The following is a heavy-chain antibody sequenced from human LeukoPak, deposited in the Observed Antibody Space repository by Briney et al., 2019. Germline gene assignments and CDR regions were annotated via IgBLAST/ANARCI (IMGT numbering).Heavy chain of an antibody. CDR1: GGSISSTSYY. D-gene: IGHD3-22*01. CDR2: IYYSGST. V-gene: IGHV4-39*01. CDR3: AKAGVRYFDSSGLYAFDS. J-gene: IGHJ3*01. Sequence: PSETLSLTCAVSGGSISSTSYYWAWIRQPPGKGLEWIGTIYYSGSTYHNPSLKSRVTMSVDTSRNQFSLKLSSVDAADTAVYYCAKAGVRYFDSSGLYAFDSWGQGTTVTVSS.